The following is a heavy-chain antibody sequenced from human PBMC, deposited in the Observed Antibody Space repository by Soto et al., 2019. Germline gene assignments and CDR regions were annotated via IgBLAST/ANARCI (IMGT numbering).Heavy chain of an antibody. V-gene: IGHV4-34*01. CDR2: ISQVGRA. CDR1: GDSFSGYF. CDR3: AGGYGYFRQ. J-gene: IGHJ4*02. D-gene: IGHD4-17*01. Sequence: PETFPRTCDVSGDSFSGYFCNWLRQPPGKGLEWIGEISQVGRARYNPYLETRITLSVDTSKTQFSLKLTSVTDEDTDVYYCAGGYGYFRQWGQGALVTVS.